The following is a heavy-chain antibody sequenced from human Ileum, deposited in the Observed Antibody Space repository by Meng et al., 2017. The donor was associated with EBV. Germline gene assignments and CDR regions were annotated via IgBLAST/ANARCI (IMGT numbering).Heavy chain of an antibody. CDR3: AKNGEKYFEY. V-gene: IGHV4-4*02. Sequence: VDLRESGAGIVNPSGTRSLTCDVCGGCISVINGWSWVRQSREKGLEWIGEMSDSGITHYNPSLKGRVTISADKSNNPFSLKLTSVTSADTAVYFCAKNGEKYFEYWGQGTLVTVSS. CDR2: MSDSGIT. CDR1: GGCISVING. J-gene: IGHJ4*02.